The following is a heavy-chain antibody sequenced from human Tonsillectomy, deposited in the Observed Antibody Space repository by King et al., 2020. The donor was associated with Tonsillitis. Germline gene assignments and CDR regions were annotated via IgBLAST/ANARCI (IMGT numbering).Heavy chain of an antibody. Sequence: VQLQESGPGLVKPSETLSLTCAVSGYSISSGYYWGWIRQPPGKGLEWIGSIYHSGSTYYNPSLKSRVTISVDTSKNQFSLKLSSVTAADTAVYYCARVDYEAPIDYWGQGTLVTVSS. CDR2: IYHSGST. J-gene: IGHJ4*02. V-gene: IGHV4-38-2*01. CDR3: ARVDYEAPIDY. CDR1: GYSISSGYY. D-gene: IGHD4-17*01.